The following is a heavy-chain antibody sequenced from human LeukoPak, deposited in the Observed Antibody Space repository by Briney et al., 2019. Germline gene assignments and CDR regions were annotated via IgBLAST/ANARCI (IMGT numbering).Heavy chain of an antibody. J-gene: IGHJ3*02. CDR2: INIVGAKT. V-gene: IGHV3-23*01. D-gene: IGHD3-22*01. CDR1: GSTFSNNA. CDR3: AEKYYYDGSGYYAFDI. Sequence: PGGSLRLSCVASGSTFSNNAMSWVRRAPGKGLEWVSSINIVGAKTYYADPVKGRFTISRDNSKNTLYLQMNTLRAEDTAIYICAEKYYYDGSGYYAFDIWGQGTMVTVFS.